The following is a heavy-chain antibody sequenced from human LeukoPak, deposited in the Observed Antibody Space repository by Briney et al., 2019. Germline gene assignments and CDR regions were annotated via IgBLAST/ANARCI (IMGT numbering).Heavy chain of an antibody. Sequence: PGGSLRLSCAASGFTFSSYGMHWVRQAPGKGLEWVAFIRYDGSNKYYADSVKGRFTISRDNSKNTLYLQMNSLRAEDTAVYYCALLGVVNLSPDYWGQGTLVTVSS. CDR2: IRYDGSNK. J-gene: IGHJ4*02. V-gene: IGHV3-30*02. D-gene: IGHD3-3*01. CDR3: ALLGVVNLSPDY. CDR1: GFTFSSYG.